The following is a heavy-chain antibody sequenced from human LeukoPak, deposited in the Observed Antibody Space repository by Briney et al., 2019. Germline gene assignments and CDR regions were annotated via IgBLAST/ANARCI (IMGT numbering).Heavy chain of an antibody. D-gene: IGHD3-3*01. J-gene: IGHJ3*02. V-gene: IGHV4-38-2*01. CDR3: ARHDGYYDFWSGFAGAFDI. CDR1: GYSISSGYY. Sequence: PSETLSLTCAVSGYSISSGYYWGGIRQPPGKGLEWIGSIYHSGSTYYNPSLKSRVTISVDTSKNQFSLKLSSVTAADTAVYYCARHDGYYDFWSGFAGAFDIWGQGTMVTVSS. CDR2: IYHSGST.